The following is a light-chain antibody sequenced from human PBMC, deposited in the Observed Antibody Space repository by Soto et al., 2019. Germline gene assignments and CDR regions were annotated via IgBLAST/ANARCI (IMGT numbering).Light chain of an antibody. CDR2: DND. CDR1: SKNIGDNH. Sequence: QSVLTQPPSVSAAPGQRVTVSCSGTSKNIGDNHVSWYQHVPRMAPKLVVYDNDRRPSELPGRFSGSKSGTSATLVITGLQTGDEADYYCGTWDDSLVSYVFGTGTKVTVL. V-gene: IGLV1-51*01. CDR3: GTWDDSLVSYV. J-gene: IGLJ1*01.